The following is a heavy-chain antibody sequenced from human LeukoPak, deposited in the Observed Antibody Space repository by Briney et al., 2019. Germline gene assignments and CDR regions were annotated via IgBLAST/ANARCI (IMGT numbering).Heavy chain of an antibody. CDR2: IIPILGIA. CDR1: GGTFSSCA. D-gene: IGHD6-13*01. J-gene: IGHJ4*02. V-gene: IGHV1-69*04. Sequence: SVKVSCKASGGTFSSCAISWVRQAPGQGLEWMGRIIPILGIANYAQKFQGRVTITADKSTSTAYMELSSLRSEDTAVYYCARDDLLVRAAGALDYWGQGTLVTVSS. CDR3: ARDDLLVRAAGALDY.